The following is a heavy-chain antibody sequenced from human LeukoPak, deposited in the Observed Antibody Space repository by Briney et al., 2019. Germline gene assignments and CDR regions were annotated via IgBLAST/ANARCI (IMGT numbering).Heavy chain of an antibody. CDR1: GFTFSSYW. CDR3: ARTYYYDSSVDY. D-gene: IGHD3-22*01. J-gene: IGHJ4*02. CDR2: INSDGSST. Sequence: GGSLRLSCAASGFTFSSYWMHWVRQAPGKGLVWVSRINSDGSSTSYADSVKGRFTISRDNVKNTLYLQMNSLRAEDTAVYYCARTYYYDSSVDYWGQGTLVTVSS. V-gene: IGHV3-74*01.